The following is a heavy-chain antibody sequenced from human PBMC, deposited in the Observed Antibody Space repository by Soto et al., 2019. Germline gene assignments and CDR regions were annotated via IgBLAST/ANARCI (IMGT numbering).Heavy chain of an antibody. V-gene: IGHV4-59*08. CDR1: SGPSKSHN. CDR3: VRQGIGFLHVLVDL. J-gene: IGHJ6*01. Sequence: QVRVQQSGPGLVKPSETLSLTCTVSSGPSKSHNWGWIRQPPGRGLEWIGYVYDTWSTSYNPSLKSRVTVSADTSTNRISLTLRFVTAADTAVYYCVRQGIGFLHVLVDLWGQGTTVIVSS. D-gene: IGHD3-10*01. CDR2: VYDTWST.